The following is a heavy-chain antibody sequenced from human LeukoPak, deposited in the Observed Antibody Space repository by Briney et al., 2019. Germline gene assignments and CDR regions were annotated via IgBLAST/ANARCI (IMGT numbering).Heavy chain of an antibody. CDR1: GFTFSSYW. J-gene: IGHJ5*02. D-gene: IGHD6-13*01. V-gene: IGHV3-7*01. CDR2: IKQDGSEK. CDR3: ARGRNIAAAAYNWFDP. Sequence: PGGSLRLSCAASGFTFSSYWMSWVRQAPGKGLEWVANIKQDGSEKYYVDSVKGRFTISRDNAKNSLYLQMNSLRAEDTAVYYCARGRNIAAAAYNWFDPWGQGTLVTVSS.